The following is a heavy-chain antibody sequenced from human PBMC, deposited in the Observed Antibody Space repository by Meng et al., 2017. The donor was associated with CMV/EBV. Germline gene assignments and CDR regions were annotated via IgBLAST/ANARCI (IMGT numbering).Heavy chain of an antibody. CDR3: ARGSGGMVRGAGALDP. CDR1: GGSFSGYY. Sequence: YGGSFSGYYWSWIRQPPGKGLEWIGEINHSGSTNYNPSLKSRVTISVDTSKNQFSLKLSSVTAADTAVYYCARGSGGMVRGAGALDPWGQGTLVTVSS. CDR2: INHSGST. J-gene: IGHJ5*02. V-gene: IGHV4-34*01. D-gene: IGHD3-10*01.